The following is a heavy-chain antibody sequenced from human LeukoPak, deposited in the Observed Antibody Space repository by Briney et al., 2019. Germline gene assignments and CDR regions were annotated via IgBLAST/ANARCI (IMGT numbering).Heavy chain of an antibody. J-gene: IGHJ3*02. Sequence: GASVKVSCKASGYTFTSYDINWVRQATGQGLEWLGWMNPNSGNTGYAQKFQGRVTITRNTSISTAYMELSSLRSEDTAVYYCARGRALDAFDIWGQGTMVTVSS. V-gene: IGHV1-8*01. CDR3: ARGRALDAFDI. CDR1: GYTFTSYD. CDR2: MNPNSGNT.